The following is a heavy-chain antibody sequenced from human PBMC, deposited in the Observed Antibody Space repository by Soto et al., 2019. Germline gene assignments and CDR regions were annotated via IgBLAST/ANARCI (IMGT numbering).Heavy chain of an antibody. Sequence: ASLKVSCKASGYTFTSYGISWVRQAPGQGLEWMGWISAYNGNTNYAQKLQGRVTMTTDTSTSTAYMELRSLRSDDTAVYYCARDVFIAARPDDAFDIWGQGTMVTVSS. J-gene: IGHJ3*02. D-gene: IGHD6-6*01. CDR3: ARDVFIAARPDDAFDI. CDR2: ISAYNGNT. CDR1: GYTFTSYG. V-gene: IGHV1-18*01.